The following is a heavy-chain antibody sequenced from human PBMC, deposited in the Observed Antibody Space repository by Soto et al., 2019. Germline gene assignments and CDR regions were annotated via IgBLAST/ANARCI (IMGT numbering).Heavy chain of an antibody. CDR2: VNPSGGSA. J-gene: IGHJ1*01. CDR1: GYIFTAYS. D-gene: IGHD2-15*01. CDR3: AREENCRGGTCYSEYFHH. V-gene: IGHV1-46*01. Sequence: ASVQVSFQTSGYIFTAYSMHWVREAPGQGLEWMGVVNPSGGSAHYAQRFEGRVTLTRDTSTSTFYMELSSLRSEDTAVYYCAREENCRGGTCYSEYFHHWGQGTLVTVSS.